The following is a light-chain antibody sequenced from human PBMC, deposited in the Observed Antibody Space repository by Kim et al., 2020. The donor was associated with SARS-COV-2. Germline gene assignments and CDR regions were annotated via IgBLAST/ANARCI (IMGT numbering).Light chain of an antibody. Sequence: GETVTLPCGLASGPVSSGHYPSWYQQTPGQAPRTLNYTTNTRASGVADRFSGSILGDKAALTISGAQAGDESDYYCVLYMGGGISVFGGGTQLTVL. V-gene: IGLV8-61*01. CDR3: VLYMGGGISV. CDR1: SGPVSSGHY. J-gene: IGLJ3*02. CDR2: TTN.